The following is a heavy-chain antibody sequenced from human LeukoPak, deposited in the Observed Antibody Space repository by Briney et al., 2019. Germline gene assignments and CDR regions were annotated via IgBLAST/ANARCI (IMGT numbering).Heavy chain of an antibody. D-gene: IGHD6-19*01. CDR2: INPNSGGT. J-gene: IGHJ6*02. V-gene: IGHV1-2*02. Sequence: GASVKVSCKASGYTFTGYYMHWVRQAPGQGLEWMGWINPNSGGTNYAQKFQGRVTMTRDTSISTAYMVLSRLRSDDTAVYYCARGYSSGWYGVNGMDVWGQGTTVTVSS. CDR1: GYTFTGYY. CDR3: ARGYSSGWYGVNGMDV.